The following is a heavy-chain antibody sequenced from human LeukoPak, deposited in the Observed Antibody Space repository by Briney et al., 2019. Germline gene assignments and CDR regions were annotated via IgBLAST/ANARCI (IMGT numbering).Heavy chain of an antibody. CDR2: IWYDGSNK. D-gene: IGHD4-11*01. Sequence: GGSLRLSCAASGFTFSSNGMHWVRQAPGKGLEWVGIIWYDGSNKYHADSVKGRFTISRDNSKNTLYLQMNSLRVEDTAVYYCARPYYSNYYYYGMDVWGQGTTVTVSS. CDR1: GFTFSSNG. CDR3: ARPYYSNYYYYGMDV. V-gene: IGHV3-33*01. J-gene: IGHJ6*02.